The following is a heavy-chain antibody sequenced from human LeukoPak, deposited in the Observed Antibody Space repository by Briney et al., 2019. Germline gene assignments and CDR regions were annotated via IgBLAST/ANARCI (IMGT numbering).Heavy chain of an antibody. J-gene: IGHJ4*02. Sequence: ASVKVSYKASGYTFTGSYIHWVRQAPGQGLEWMGWINPDSGVTKYAQNFQGRVTMTRDTSISTASMEMRSLKSDDTAVYYCARDFGSSSAWYEFDYWGQGTLVTVSS. CDR2: INPDSGVT. V-gene: IGHV1-2*02. CDR3: ARDFGSSSAWYEFDY. D-gene: IGHD6-19*01. CDR1: GYTFTGSY.